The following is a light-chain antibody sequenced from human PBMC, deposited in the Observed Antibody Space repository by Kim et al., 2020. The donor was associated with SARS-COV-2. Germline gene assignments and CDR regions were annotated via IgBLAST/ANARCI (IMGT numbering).Light chain of an antibody. J-gene: IGKJ1*01. CDR3: QKYNSAHWT. V-gene: IGKV1-27*01. CDR2: ATS. Sequence: SFVDKSIITSWPSKGIVKNWFVYQQKTGKLPELLIYATSALLSGVPSRIRGSGSGTEFTPPINSLLPDDGATYFCQKYNSAHWTFGQGTKVDIK. CDR1: KGIVKN.